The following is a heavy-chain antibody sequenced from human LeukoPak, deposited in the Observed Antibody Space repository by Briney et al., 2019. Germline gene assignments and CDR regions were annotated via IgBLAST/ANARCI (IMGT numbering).Heavy chain of an antibody. Sequence: SETLSLTCSVSGGSIRSSSYSWGWIRQPPGKGLEWIGSIYYSGSTYYNPSLKSRVTISVDTSKNQFSLKLSSVTAADTAVYYCASGDYYYMDVWGKGTTVTISS. J-gene: IGHJ6*03. V-gene: IGHV4-39*01. CDR1: GGSIRSSSYS. CDR3: ASGDYYYMDV. CDR2: IYYSGST.